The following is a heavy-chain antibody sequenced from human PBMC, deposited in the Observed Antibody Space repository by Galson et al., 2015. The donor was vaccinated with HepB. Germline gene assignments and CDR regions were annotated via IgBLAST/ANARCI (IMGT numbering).Heavy chain of an antibody. CDR3: ARYIQGRDGYKNPGDPGAFDI. Sequence: SLRLSCAASGFTFSSYSMNWVRQAPGKGLEWVSSISSSSSYIYYADSVKGRFTISRDNAKNSLYLQMNSLRAEDTAVYYCARYIQGRDGYKNPGDPGAFDIWGQGTMVTVSS. CDR2: ISSSSSYI. J-gene: IGHJ3*02. D-gene: IGHD5-24*01. V-gene: IGHV3-21*01. CDR1: GFTFSSYS.